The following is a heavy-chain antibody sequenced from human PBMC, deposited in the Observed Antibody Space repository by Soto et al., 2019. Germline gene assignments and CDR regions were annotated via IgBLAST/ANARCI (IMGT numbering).Heavy chain of an antibody. V-gene: IGHV1-69*13. CDR1: GGTFSSYA. CDR3: ARESRDYDFWSGYYAYYYYGMDV. Sequence: SVKVSCKASGGTFSSYAISWVRQAPGQGLEWMGGIIPIFGTANYAQKFQGRVTITADESTSTAYMELSSLRSEDTAVYYCARESRDYDFWSGYYAYYYYGMDVWGQGTTVTVS. D-gene: IGHD3-3*01. CDR2: IIPIFGTA. J-gene: IGHJ6*02.